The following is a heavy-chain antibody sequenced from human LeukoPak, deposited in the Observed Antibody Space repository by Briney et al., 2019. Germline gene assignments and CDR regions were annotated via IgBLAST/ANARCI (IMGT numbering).Heavy chain of an antibody. D-gene: IGHD1-14*01. CDR3: ARDGTNWNHPDYYYMDV. V-gene: IGHV1-69*13. Sequence: SVNVSCKASGGTFISYAIRWLRRAPGQGLEWLGGIIPIFGTANYAQKFQGRVTITADESTSTAYMEMSSLRAEDTAVYYCARDGTNWNHPDYYYMDVWGKGTTVTVSS. CDR2: IIPIFGTA. CDR1: GGTFISYA. J-gene: IGHJ6*03.